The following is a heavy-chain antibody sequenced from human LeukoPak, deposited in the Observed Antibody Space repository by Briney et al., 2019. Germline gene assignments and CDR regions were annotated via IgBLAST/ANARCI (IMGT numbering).Heavy chain of an antibody. CDR3: ARGSWFGESRGWDFQH. Sequence: SVKVSCKASGGTFSSYAISWVRQAPGQGLEWMGGIIPIFGTANYAQKFQGRVTIAADESTSTAYMELSSLRSEDTAVYYCARGSWFGESRGWDFQHWGQGTLVTVSS. J-gene: IGHJ1*01. V-gene: IGHV1-69*13. CDR2: IIPIFGTA. D-gene: IGHD3-10*01. CDR1: GGTFSSYA.